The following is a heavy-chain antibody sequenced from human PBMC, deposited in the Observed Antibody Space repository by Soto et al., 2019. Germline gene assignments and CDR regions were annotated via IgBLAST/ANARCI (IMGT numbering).Heavy chain of an antibody. J-gene: IGHJ4*02. D-gene: IGHD2-8*02. Sequence: EMQLVESGGGLVKPGGSLRLSCAASGFTFSNAWMSWVRKAPGKGLEWVGRIRSNADGGTPDYTAPVRGRFSISREDSTSTLYLQMNSLKTADTAVYYCTTEICTGLYGHYFDSGGQGTLVTVSS. CDR2: IRSNADGGTP. CDR3: TTEICTGLYGHYFDS. CDR1: GFTFSNAW. V-gene: IGHV3-15*01.